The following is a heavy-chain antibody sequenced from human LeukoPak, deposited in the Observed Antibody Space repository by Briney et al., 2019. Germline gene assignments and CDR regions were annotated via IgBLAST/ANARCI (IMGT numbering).Heavy chain of an antibody. CDR2: MYYSGST. D-gene: IGHD5-12*01. CDR3: ARHSRGYDSEFGY. V-gene: IGHV4-59*08. Sequence: ASETLSLTCTVSGDSIITYYWSWIRQPPGKGLEWIGYMYYSGSTNYNPPLKSRVTISVDKSRNQFSLTLSSVTAADTAVYYCARHSRGYDSEFGYWGQGTLVTVSS. CDR1: GDSIITYY. J-gene: IGHJ4*02.